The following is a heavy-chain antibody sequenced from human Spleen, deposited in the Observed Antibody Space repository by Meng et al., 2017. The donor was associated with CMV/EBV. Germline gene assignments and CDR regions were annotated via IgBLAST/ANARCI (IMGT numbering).Heavy chain of an antibody. CDR3: ARGPDYGDHMYFDN. V-gene: IGHV1-69*13. D-gene: IGHD4/OR15-4a*01. CDR1: GGTFRTYV. Sequence: SVKVSCKASGGTFRTYVISWVRQAPGQGLEWVGGIIPAVGTANSAQKFQGRVTITAHQSTSTAYMELSSLRSDDTAIYYCARGPDYGDHMYFDNWGQGTLVTVSS. CDR2: IIPAVGTA. J-gene: IGHJ4*02.